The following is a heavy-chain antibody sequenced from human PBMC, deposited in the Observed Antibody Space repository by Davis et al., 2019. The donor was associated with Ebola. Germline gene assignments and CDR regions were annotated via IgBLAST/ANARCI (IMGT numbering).Heavy chain of an antibody. J-gene: IGHJ6*02. CDR2: INAGNGNT. CDR3: ARDQLTVTETRVYYYYGMDV. V-gene: IGHV1-3*01. D-gene: IGHD4-17*01. Sequence: AASVKVSCKASGYTFTNYAIHWVRQAPGQRLEWMGWINAGNGNTKYSQKFQGRVTMTTDTSTSTAYMELRSLRSDDTAVYYCARDQLTVTETRVYYYYGMDVWGQGTTVTVSS. CDR1: GYTFTNYA.